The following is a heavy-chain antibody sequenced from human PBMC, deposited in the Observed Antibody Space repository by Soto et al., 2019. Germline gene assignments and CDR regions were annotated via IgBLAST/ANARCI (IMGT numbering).Heavy chain of an antibody. V-gene: IGHV1-69*06. CDR3: ARREHLTTENSILTGYLSDYYYYGMDV. CDR2: IIPIFGTA. D-gene: IGHD3-9*01. CDR1: GGTFSSYA. Sequence: WASVKVSCKASGGTFSSYAISWVRQAPGQGLEWMGGIIPIFGTANYAQKFQGRVTITADKSTSTAYMELSSLRSEDTAVYYCARREHLTTENSILTGYLSDYYYYGMDVWGQGTTVTVSS. J-gene: IGHJ6*02.